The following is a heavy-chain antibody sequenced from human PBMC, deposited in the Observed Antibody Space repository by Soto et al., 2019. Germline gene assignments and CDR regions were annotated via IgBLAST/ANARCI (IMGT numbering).Heavy chain of an antibody. J-gene: IGHJ4*02. D-gene: IGHD2-21*02. CDR3: VKDDPHCGGDCYLDY. V-gene: IGHV3-64D*06. CDR1: GFTFSSYA. Sequence: AGGSLRLSCSASGFTFSSYAMHWVRQAPGKGLEYVSAISSNGGSTYYADSVRGRFTISRYNSKNTLYLQMSSLRAEHTAVSYCVKDDPHCGGDCYLDYWGQGTLVTVSS. CDR2: ISSNGGST.